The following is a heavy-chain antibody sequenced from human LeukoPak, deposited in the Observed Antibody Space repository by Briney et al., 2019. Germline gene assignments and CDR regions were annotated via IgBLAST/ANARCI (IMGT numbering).Heavy chain of an antibody. D-gene: IGHD1-14*01. J-gene: IGHJ6*03. Sequence: ASVKDSCKASGYTFTSYGISWVRQAPGQGLEWMEWINTNTGNPTYAQGFTGRFVFSLDTSVSTAYLQISSLKAEDTAVYYCASPDRDSTGYYYMDVWGKGTTVTVSS. CDR2: INTNTGNP. CDR1: GYTFTSYG. V-gene: IGHV7-4-1*02. CDR3: ASPDRDSTGYYYMDV.